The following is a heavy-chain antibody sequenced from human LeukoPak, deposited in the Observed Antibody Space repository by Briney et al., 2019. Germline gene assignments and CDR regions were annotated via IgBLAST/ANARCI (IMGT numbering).Heavy chain of an antibody. Sequence: ASLKVSCKASGYTFTDYYLHWVRQAPGQGLEWMGWISPHSGVTDYAQRFQGRVAMTRDTSIGTAYMELSRLRSDDTAIYYCARRLYYYDTSGYYSDAFDLWGQGTMVTVSS. J-gene: IGHJ3*01. D-gene: IGHD3-22*01. CDR3: ARRLYYYDTSGYYSDAFDL. V-gene: IGHV1-2*02. CDR2: ISPHSGVT. CDR1: GYTFTDYY.